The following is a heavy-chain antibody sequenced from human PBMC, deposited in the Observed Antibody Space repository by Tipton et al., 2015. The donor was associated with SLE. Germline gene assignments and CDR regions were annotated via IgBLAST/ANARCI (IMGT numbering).Heavy chain of an antibody. J-gene: IGHJ3*02. Sequence: QLVQSGAEVKKPGASVKVSCKASGYTFTVYYMHWVRQAPGQGLEWMGRINPNSGGTNYAQKFQGRVTMTRDTSISTAYMELSRLRSDDTAVYYCAREPGIEVAGDAFDMWGQGTMVTVCS. CDR3: AREPGIEVAGDAFDM. D-gene: IGHD6-19*01. CDR2: INPNSGGT. V-gene: IGHV1-2*06. CDR1: GYTFTVYY.